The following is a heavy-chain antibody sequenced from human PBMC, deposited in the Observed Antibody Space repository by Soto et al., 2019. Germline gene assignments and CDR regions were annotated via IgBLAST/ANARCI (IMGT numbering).Heavy chain of an antibody. V-gene: IGHV1-18*01. Sequence: QVQLVQSGAEVKKPGASVKVSCKASGYTFTSYGVSWVRQAPGQGLEWMGWISAYNGNTKYAQKLQGRVTMTTDPSTNTAYMDLRSLRSDDTAVYYCARDSPPVDYWGQGTLVTVSS. CDR1: GYTFTSYG. J-gene: IGHJ4*02. CDR2: ISAYNGNT. CDR3: ARDSPPVDY.